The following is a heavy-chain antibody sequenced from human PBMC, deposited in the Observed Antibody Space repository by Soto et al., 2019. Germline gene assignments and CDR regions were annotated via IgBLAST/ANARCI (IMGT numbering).Heavy chain of an antibody. V-gene: IGHV1-18*04. J-gene: IGHJ4*02. CDR3: ARDPRPTGTYYHFAY. CDR2: SSAYNGNT. D-gene: IGHD1-26*01. CDR1: GYTFTSYG. Sequence: ASVKVSCKASGYTFTSYGISWVRQAPGQGLEWMGWSSAYNGNTYYTQKFQGRLTMTTDTSTSTAYMELPSLRSDDTAVYYCARDPRPTGTYYHFAYWGQGTLVTV.